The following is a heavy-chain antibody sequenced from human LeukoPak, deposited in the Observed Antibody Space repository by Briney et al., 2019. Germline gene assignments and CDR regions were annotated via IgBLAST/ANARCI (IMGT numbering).Heavy chain of an antibody. CDR3: AIKAAARTFDY. V-gene: IGHV4-30-2*01. J-gene: IGHJ4*02. D-gene: IGHD6-13*01. CDR2: IYHSGST. Sequence: PSETLSLTCAVSGGSISSGGYSWSWIRQPPGKGLEWIGYIYHSGSTYYNPSLKSRVTISVDTSKNQSSLKLSSVTAADTAVYYCAIKAAARTFDYWGQGTLVTVSS. CDR1: GGSISSGGYS.